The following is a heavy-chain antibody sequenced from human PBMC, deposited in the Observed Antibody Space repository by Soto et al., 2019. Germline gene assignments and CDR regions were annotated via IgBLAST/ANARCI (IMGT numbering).Heavy chain of an antibody. Sequence: QVQLVESGGGVVQPGRSLRLSCAASGFTFSPYALHWVRQAPGKGLEWVALMSYDGSNEYYAESVKGRFTISRDNSQNTLYRQMNSRRAEDTAVDYCAKDGSHNFDYWGQGTLVTVSS. CDR2: MSYDGSNE. V-gene: IGHV3-30*18. J-gene: IGHJ4*02. CDR1: GFTFSPYA. D-gene: IGHD1-26*01. CDR3: AKDGSHNFDY.